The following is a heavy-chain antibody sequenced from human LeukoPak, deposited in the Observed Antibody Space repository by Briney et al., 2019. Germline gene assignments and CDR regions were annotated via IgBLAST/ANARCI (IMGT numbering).Heavy chain of an antibody. Sequence: SQTLSLTCTVSGDSISSGAYYWNWIRQHPGKGLEWIGYIYYSGSTYYTPSLKGRVTISRDTPKNQFSLKLSSVTAADTAVYYCARAGPDCSGGSCYGVFDYWGQGALVTVSS. CDR3: ARAGPDCSGGSCYGVFDY. V-gene: IGHV4-31*03. CDR2: IYYSGST. D-gene: IGHD2-15*01. CDR1: GDSISSGAYY. J-gene: IGHJ4*02.